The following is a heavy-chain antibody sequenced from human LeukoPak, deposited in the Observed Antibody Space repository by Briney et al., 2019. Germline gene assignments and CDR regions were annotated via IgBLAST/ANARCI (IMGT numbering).Heavy chain of an antibody. CDR3: ARELVVKQDLHY. V-gene: IGHV3-21*01. J-gene: IGHJ4*02. Sequence: GGSLRLSCAASGFTFSTSSMNWVRQAPGKGLEWVSSISSGSDVYYADSVKGRFTISRDNAKNSLYLRMNSLRAEDTAVYYCARELVVKQDLHYWGPGTLVTVSS. CDR1: GFTFSTSS. CDR2: ISSGSDV. D-gene: IGHD2-15*01.